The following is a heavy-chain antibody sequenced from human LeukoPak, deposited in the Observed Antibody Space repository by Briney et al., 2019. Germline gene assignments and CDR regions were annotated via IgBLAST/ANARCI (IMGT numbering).Heavy chain of an antibody. CDR1: GGSISNYY. J-gene: IGHJ4*02. V-gene: IGHV4-59*01. Sequence: SETLSLTCTVSGGSISNYYWSWIRQPPGKGLEWIGYIYYSGSTNHNPSLKSRVTISVDTSKNQFALKLSSVTAADTAVYYCARAGQFIAARPITFDYWGQGTLVTVPS. D-gene: IGHD6-6*01. CDR2: IYYSGST. CDR3: ARAGQFIAARPITFDY.